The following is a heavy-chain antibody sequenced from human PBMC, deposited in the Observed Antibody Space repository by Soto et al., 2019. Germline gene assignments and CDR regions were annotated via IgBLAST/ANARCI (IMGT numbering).Heavy chain of an antibody. V-gene: IGHV3-23*01. CDR1: GFTFSSYA. CDR2: ISGTSGTT. CDR3: ARVVVAARTEIFDY. D-gene: IGHD2-15*01. Sequence: GGSLRLSCAASGFTFSSYAMSWVRQAPGKGLEWVSAISGTSGTTYYADSVKGRFTISRDNARNTLYLQMNSLRAEDTAVYYCARVVVAARTEIFDYWGQGTLVTVSS. J-gene: IGHJ4*02.